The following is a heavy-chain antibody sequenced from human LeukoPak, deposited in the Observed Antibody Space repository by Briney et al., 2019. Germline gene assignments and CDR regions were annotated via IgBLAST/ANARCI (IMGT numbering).Heavy chain of an antibody. J-gene: IGHJ5*02. CDR3: VTSRRTS. V-gene: IGHV3-53*01. Sequence: PGGSLRLSCAASGFSVSSDFMSWVRQAPGKGLEWVSVINSGGTAFYADSVKGRFTISRDTSKNTLSLQMNSLRDEDTALYCRVTSRRTSWGQGTLVTVSS. CDR1: GFSVSSDF. CDR2: INSGGTA.